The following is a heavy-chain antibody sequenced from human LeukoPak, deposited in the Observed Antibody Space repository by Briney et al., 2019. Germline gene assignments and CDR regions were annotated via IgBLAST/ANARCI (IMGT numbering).Heavy chain of an antibody. V-gene: IGHV4-59*08. CDR1: GGSISSYY. CDR2: TYYSGST. Sequence: SQTLSLTCTVSGGSISSYYWSWIRQPPGKGLEWIGYTYYSGSTNYNPSLKSRVTISVDTSRNQFSLKLSSVTAADTAVYYCARLPYYYDSSGYYANYYYYYGMDAWGQGTTVTVSS. CDR3: ARLPYYYDSSGYYANYYYYYGMDA. J-gene: IGHJ6*02. D-gene: IGHD3-22*01.